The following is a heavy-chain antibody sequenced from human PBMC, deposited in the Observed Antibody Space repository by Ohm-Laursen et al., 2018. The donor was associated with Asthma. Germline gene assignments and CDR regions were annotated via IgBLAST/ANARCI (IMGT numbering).Heavy chain of an antibody. D-gene: IGHD5-12*01. CDR1: GFSLSTYG. CDR2: VSIDGSKE. V-gene: IGHV3-30*18. CDR3: TKETLPKSASYATYFDL. Sequence: SLRLSCAAPGFSLSTYGMHWVRQAPGKGLEWLAGVSIDGSKEFYVDSVMGRFTVSRDNAKNTMYLQMNSLRGEDTAVYFCTKETLPKSASYATYFDLWGPGTLVSVSS. J-gene: IGHJ4*02.